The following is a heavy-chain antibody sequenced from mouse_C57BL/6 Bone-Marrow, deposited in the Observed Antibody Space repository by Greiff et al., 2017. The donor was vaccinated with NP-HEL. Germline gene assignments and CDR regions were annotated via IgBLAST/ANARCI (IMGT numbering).Heavy chain of an antibody. V-gene: IGHV1-5*01. CDR1: GYTFTSYW. J-gene: IGHJ4*01. CDR2: IYPGNSDT. Sequence: EVQLQQSGTVLARPGASVKMSCKTSGYTFTSYWMHWVKQRPGQGLEWIGAIYPGNSDTSYNQKFKGKAKLTAVTSASTAYMELSSLTNEDSAVYYCTIYYYGRAGDYYAMDYWGQGTSVTVSS. CDR3: TIYYYGRAGDYYAMDY. D-gene: IGHD1-1*01.